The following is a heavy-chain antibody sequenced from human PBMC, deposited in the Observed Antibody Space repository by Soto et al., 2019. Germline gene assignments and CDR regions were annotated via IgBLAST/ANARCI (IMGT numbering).Heavy chain of an antibody. D-gene: IGHD1-26*01. Sequence: EVQLLESGGGLVQPGGSLRLSCAASGFTFSSYATSWVRQAPGKGLEWVSAISGSGGSTYYADSVKGRFTISRDNSKNTLYLQMNSLRAEDTAVYYCAKDRFPTPTSIVGATRWFDPWGQGTLVTVSS. V-gene: IGHV3-23*01. CDR2: ISGSGGST. J-gene: IGHJ5*02. CDR1: GFTFSSYA. CDR3: AKDRFPTPTSIVGATRWFDP.